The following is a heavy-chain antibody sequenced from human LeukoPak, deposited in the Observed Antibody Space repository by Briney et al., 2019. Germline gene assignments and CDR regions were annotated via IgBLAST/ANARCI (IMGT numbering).Heavy chain of an antibody. Sequence: PGGSLRLSCAASGFTLSTYAMSWVRQTPGKGLEWVAATSSSDAGTYHADSVRGRFTISRDNSKNTLYLQMNSLRAEDTAVYYCARDLSVSYSSIESHWFDPWGQGTLVTVSS. D-gene: IGHD6-13*01. CDR3: ARDLSVSYSSIESHWFDP. V-gene: IGHV3-23*01. CDR2: TSSSDAGT. CDR1: GFTLSTYA. J-gene: IGHJ5*02.